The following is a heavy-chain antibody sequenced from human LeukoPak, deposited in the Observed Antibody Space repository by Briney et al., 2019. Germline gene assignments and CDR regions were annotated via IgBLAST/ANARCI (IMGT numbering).Heavy chain of an antibody. CDR2: IRGST. V-gene: IGHV3-23*01. D-gene: IGHD5-12*01. CDR3: AKDLGGSTDY. CDR1: GFTFNNYA. J-gene: IGHJ4*02. Sequence: GASLRLSCAASGFTFNNYAMSWVRQAPGKGLEWVSLIRGSTYYADSVKGRFTISRDNSQNTLYLQMNSLRAEGTALYYCAKDLGGSTDYWGQGTLVTVSS.